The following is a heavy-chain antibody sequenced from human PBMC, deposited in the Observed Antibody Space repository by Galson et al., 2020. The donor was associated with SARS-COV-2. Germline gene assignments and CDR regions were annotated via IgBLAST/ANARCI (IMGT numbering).Heavy chain of an antibody. CDR1: GFTFSSYG. D-gene: IGHD3-10*01. CDR2: ISYDGNNK. V-gene: IGHV3-30*18. CDR3: AKDDYGSGRDYAF. J-gene: IGHJ4*02. Sequence: GASLKISCAASGFTFSSYGMHWVRQAPGKGLEWVAVISYDGNNKYYADSVKGRFTISRDNSKNTLYLQMNSLRAEDTAVYYCAKDDYGSGRDYAFGGQGTLVTVSS.